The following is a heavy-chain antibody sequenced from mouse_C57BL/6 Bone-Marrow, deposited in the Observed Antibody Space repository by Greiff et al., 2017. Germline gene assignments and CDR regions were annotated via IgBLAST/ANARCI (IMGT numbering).Heavy chain of an antibody. CDR3: ARPLGKPLFAY. D-gene: IGHD6-1*01. J-gene: IGHJ3*01. CDR2: SSSGGSYT. CDR1: GFTFSSYG. V-gene: IGHV5-6*01. Sequence: EVQVVESGGDLVKPGGSLKLSCAASGFTFSSYGMSWVRQTPDKRLEGVATSSSGGSYTGYPDSVKGRFTISRDNAKNTLYLQMGSLKSEDTAMYYCARPLGKPLFAYWGQGTLVTVSA.